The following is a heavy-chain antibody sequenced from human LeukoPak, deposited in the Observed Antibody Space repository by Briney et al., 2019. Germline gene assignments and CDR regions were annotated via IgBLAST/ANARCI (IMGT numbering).Heavy chain of an antibody. CDR2: IRGNGLNT. CDR3: AKTIPTHCWFSPPMDV. J-gene: IGHJ6*03. CDR1: GFTFSDYA. V-gene: IGHV3-23*01. D-gene: IGHD2-21*01. Sequence: GGSLRLSCAASGFTFSDYAMAWVRQAPGKGLEWVSTIRGNGLNTYSADSLKGRLTISRDNFQNTLYLQMDSLRAEDTAIYYCAKTIPTHCWFSPPMDVWGKGATVTVSS.